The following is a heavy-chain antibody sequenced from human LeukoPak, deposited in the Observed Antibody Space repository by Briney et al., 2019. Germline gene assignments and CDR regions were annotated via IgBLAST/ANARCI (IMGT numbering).Heavy chain of an antibody. V-gene: IGHV4-61*02. Sequence: SETLSLTCTVSGGSISSDSYYWSWIRQPAGKGLEWIGRIYTSGSTNYNPSLKSRVTISVDTSKTQFSLKLSSVIAADTAVYYCARDFSLWGRGTLVTVSS. J-gene: IGHJ2*01. CDR2: IYTSGST. CDR1: GGSISSDSYY. CDR3: ARDFSL.